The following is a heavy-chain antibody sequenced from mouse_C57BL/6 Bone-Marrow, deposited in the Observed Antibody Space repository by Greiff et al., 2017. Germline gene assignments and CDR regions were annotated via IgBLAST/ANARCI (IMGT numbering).Heavy chain of an antibody. Sequence: EVKLLESGAELVRPGASVKLSCTASGFTFTGDYMHWVKQRPEQGLEWIGWIDPENGDTDYNSKFQGKATMTADTSSNTAYLQLSSLTSEDTDDYYCAKCCNEYDGTLYWDLDVWGKGTTVTVSS. CDR1: GFTFTGDY. CDR3: AKCCNEYDGTLYWDLDV. J-gene: IGHJ1*03. D-gene: IGHD2-4*01. V-gene: IGHV14-4*01. CDR2: IDPENGDT.